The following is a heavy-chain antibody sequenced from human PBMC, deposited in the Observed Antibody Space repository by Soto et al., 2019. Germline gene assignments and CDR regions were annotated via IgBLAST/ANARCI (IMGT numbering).Heavy chain of an antibody. D-gene: IGHD4-4*01. J-gene: IGHJ6*02. CDR2: IIPIFGTA. CDR1: GGTFRSYA. V-gene: IGHV1-69*06. CDR3: ARGPTVTYYYYYGMDV. Sequence: QVQLVQSGAEVKQPGYSVKVSCKASGGTFRSYAISSVRQAPGQGREWMGGIIPIFGTANYAQKFQGRVTITADKSTSTAYMELSSLRSEDTAVYYWARGPTVTYYYYYGMDVWGQGTTVTVSS.